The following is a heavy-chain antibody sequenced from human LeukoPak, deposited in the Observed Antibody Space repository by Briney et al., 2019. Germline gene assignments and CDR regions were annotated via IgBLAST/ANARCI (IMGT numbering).Heavy chain of an antibody. V-gene: IGHV3-48*02. Sequence: GGSLRLSCEASGLTFSAYAMNWVRQAPGKGLEWVSCISSSGSTIYYADFVKGRFTISRDNAKNSLYLQMNSLRDEDTAVYYCARGRHPIDYWGQGTLVTVSS. CDR1: GLTFSAYA. CDR2: ISSSGSTI. J-gene: IGHJ4*02. D-gene: IGHD1-1*01. CDR3: ARGRHPIDY.